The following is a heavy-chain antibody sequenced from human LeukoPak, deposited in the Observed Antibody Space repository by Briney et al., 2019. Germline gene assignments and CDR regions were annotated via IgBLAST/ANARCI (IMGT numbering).Heavy chain of an antibody. CDR3: ARHSSSWYFLDY. J-gene: IGHJ4*02. CDR2: ITAYNGDT. D-gene: IGHD6-13*01. CDR1: GYTFSTYG. V-gene: IGHV1-18*01. Sequence: ASVKVSCKTSGYTFSTYGISWVRQAPGQGLEWMGWITAYNGDTSYAQKFQGRVTMTTDTSTSTAYMELRSLRSDDPAVYFCARHSSSWYFLDYWGQGTLVTVSS.